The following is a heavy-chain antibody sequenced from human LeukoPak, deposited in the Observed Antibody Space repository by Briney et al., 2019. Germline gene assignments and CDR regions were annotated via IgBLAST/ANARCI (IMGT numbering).Heavy chain of an antibody. CDR2: IYYSGST. J-gene: IGHJ4*02. Sequence: SETLSLTCTVSDGSISSYYWSWIRQPPGKGLEWIGYIYYSGSTNYNPSLKSRVTISVDTSKNQFSLKLTSVTAADTAVYYCARQGDGYSSLDFEYWGQGTLVTVSS. CDR1: DGSISSYY. CDR3: ARQGDGYSSLDFEY. V-gene: IGHV4-59*08. D-gene: IGHD5-24*01.